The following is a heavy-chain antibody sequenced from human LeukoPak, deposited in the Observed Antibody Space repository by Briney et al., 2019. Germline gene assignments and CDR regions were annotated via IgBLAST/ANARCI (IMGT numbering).Heavy chain of an antibody. D-gene: IGHD7-27*01. CDR2: ISSSSSYI. V-gene: IGHV3-21*01. J-gene: IGHJ3*02. CDR1: GFIFSSYS. Sequence: TGGSLRLSCAASGFIFSSYSMNWVRQAPGKGLEWVSSISSSSSYIYYADSVKGRFTISRDNAKNSLYLQMNSLRAEDTAVYYCARDLLGTSLDAFDIWGQGTMVTVSS. CDR3: ARDLLGTSLDAFDI.